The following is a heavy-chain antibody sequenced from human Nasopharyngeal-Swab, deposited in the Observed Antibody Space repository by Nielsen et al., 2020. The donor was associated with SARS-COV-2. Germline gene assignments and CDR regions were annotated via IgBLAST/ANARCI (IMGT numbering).Heavy chain of an antibody. CDR3: TRERGYSYGYSDY. CDR2: ISWNSGSI. J-gene: IGHJ4*02. V-gene: IGHV3-9*01. CDR1: GFTFDDYA. D-gene: IGHD5-18*01. Sequence: SLKISCAASGFTFDDYAMHWVRQAPGKGLEWVSGISWNSGSIGYADSVKGRFTISRDNAKNSLYLQMNSLRAEDTALYYCTRERGYSYGYSDYWGQGTLVTVSS.